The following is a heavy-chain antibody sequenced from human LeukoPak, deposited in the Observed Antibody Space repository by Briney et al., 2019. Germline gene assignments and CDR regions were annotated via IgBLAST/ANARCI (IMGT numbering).Heavy chain of an antibody. CDR3: ERSVEMATMEDY. CDR2: INPSGGST. D-gene: IGHD5-24*01. CDR1: GYTFTSYY. J-gene: IGHJ4*02. Sequence: ASVKVSCKASGYTFTSYYMHWVRQAPGQGLEWMGIINPSGGSTSYAQKFQGRVTMTRDTSTSTVYMELSSLRSEDTAVYYCERSVEMATMEDYWGQGTLVTVSS. V-gene: IGHV1-46*01.